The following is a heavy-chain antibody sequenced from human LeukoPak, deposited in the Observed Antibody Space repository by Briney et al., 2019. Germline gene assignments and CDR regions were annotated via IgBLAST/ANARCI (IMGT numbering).Heavy chain of an antibody. CDR2: VYYRGTT. Sequence: SETLSLTCTVSGGSISSSSYFWGWIRQPPGKGLEWIGSVYYRGTTYYNPSLNSPVTISLDTSKDQFSLRLRSVTAADTAVYYCGRQPQMPKYYFDYWGQGTLVTVSS. J-gene: IGHJ4*02. CDR3: GRQPQMPKYYFDY. V-gene: IGHV4-39*01. CDR1: GGSISSSSYF. D-gene: IGHD2-2*01.